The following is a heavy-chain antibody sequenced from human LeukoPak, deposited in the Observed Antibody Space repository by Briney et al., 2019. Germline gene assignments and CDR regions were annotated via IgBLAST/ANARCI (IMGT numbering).Heavy chain of an antibody. CDR1: GGSFSGYH. Sequence: SETLSLTCAVYGGSFSGYHWSWIRQPPGRGLEWIGEINHSGSTNYNPSLKSRVTISVDTSKNQFSLKLSSVTAADTAVYYCARVSYLYYFDYWGQGTLVTVSS. J-gene: IGHJ4*02. CDR2: INHSGST. CDR3: ARVSYLYYFDY. V-gene: IGHV4-34*01.